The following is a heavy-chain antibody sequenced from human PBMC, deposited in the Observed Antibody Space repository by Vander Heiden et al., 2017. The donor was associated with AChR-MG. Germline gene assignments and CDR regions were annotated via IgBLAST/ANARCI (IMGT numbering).Heavy chain of an antibody. V-gene: IGHV3-43*01. CDR1: GFTFDDYT. CDR2: ISWDGGST. CDR3: AKGIRYCSSTSCYDVFYGMDV. Sequence: EVQLVESGGVVVQPGGSLRLSCAASGFTFDDYTMHWVRQAPGKGLEWVSLISWDGGSTYYADSVKGRFTISRDNSKNSLYLQMNSLRTEDTALYYCAKGIRYCSSTSCYDVFYGMDVWGQGTTVTVSS. J-gene: IGHJ6*02. D-gene: IGHD2-2*01.